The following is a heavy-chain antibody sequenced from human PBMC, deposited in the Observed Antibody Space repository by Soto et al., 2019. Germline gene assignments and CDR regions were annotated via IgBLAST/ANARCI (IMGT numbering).Heavy chain of an antibody. V-gene: IGHV3-11*01. CDR3: ASSYYYDSSGDPLGYYYYGMDV. J-gene: IGHJ6*01. CDR2: ISSSGSTI. Sequence: SWISKTTGKGLEWVLYISSSGSTIYYADSVKGRFTISRDNAKNSLYLQMNSLRAEDTAVYYCASSYYYDSSGDPLGYYYYGMDVWGQGTTVTVSS. D-gene: IGHD3-22*01.